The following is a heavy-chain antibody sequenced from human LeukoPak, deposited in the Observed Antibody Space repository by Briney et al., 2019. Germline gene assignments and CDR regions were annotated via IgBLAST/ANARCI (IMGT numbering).Heavy chain of an antibody. CDR3: ARSQHWGYEY. D-gene: IGHD7-27*01. J-gene: IGHJ4*02. V-gene: IGHV4-59*12. CDR1: GGSISSYY. CDR2: IYYSEST. Sequence: PSETLSLTCTVSGGSISSYYWSWIRQPPGKGLEWIGYIYYSESTNYNPSLKSRVTISVDTSKNQFSLQLNSVIPEDTAVYYCARSQHWGYEYWGQGTLVTVSP.